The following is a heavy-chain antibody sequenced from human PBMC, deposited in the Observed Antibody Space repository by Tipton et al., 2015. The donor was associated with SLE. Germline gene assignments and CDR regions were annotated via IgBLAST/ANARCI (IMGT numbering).Heavy chain of an antibody. J-gene: IGHJ2*01. CDR1: GGSFSGYY. V-gene: IGHV4-34*01. CDR3: ARAECSGGSCWWYFDL. D-gene: IGHD2-15*01. Sequence: TLSLTCAVYGGSFSGYYCSWIRQPPGKGLEWIGSIYHSGSTYYNPSLKSRVTISVDTSKNQFSLKLGSVTAADTAVYYCARAECSGGSCWWYFDLWGRGTLVTVSS. CDR2: IYHSGST.